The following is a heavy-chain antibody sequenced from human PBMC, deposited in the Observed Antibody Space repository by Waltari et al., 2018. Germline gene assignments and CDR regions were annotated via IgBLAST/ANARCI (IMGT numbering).Heavy chain of an antibody. D-gene: IGHD5-12*01. CDR1: GGTFSSYA. Sequence: QVQLVQSGAEVKKPGSSVKVSCKASGGTFSSYAISWVRQAPGQGLEWMGAIIPILGIANYAQKFQGRVTITADKSTSTAYMELSSLRSEDTAVYYCAREAVRDGYNWVYWGQGTLVTVSS. V-gene: IGHV1-69*10. CDR3: AREAVRDGYNWVY. J-gene: IGHJ4*02. CDR2: IIPILGIA.